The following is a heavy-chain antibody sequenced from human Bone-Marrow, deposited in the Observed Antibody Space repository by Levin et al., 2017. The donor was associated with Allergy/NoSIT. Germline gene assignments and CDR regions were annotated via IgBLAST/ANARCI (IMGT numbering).Heavy chain of an antibody. J-gene: IGHJ6*02. CDR2: VSWNSGTI. V-gene: IGHV3-9*01. CDR3: ATHKDYSGNGYCYYRIDV. Sequence: SLKISCAASGFTFTDYAIHWIRQAPGRGLEWVSGVSWNSGTIGYADSVKGRFTISRDNAKNSLYLQMNSLRTQDTALYFCATHKDYSGNGYCYYRIDVWGQGNTVTVSS. D-gene: IGHD4-23*01. CDR1: GFTFTDYA.